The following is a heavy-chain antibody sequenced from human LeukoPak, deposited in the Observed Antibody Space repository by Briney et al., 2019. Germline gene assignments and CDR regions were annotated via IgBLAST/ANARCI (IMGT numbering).Heavy chain of an antibody. CDR1: GGSISSSSYY. CDR2: IYHSGST. D-gene: IGHD6-19*01. V-gene: IGHV4-39*07. Sequence: PSETLSLTCTVSGGSISSSSYYWGWIRQPPGKGLEWIGYIYHSGSTYYNPSLKSRVTISVDRSKNQFSLKLSSVTAADTAVYYCARVSIAVAGGIDYWGQGTLVTVSS. J-gene: IGHJ4*02. CDR3: ARVSIAVAGGIDY.